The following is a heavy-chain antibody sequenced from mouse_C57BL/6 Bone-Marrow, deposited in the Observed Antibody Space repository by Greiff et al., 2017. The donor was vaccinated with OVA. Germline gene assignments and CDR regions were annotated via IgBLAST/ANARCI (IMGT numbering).Heavy chain of an antibody. V-gene: IGHV5-4*01. CDR3: ARDPPPNY. J-gene: IGHJ2*01. Sequence: EVMLVESGAGLVKPGASLKLSCAASGFTFSSYAMSWVRQTPEKRLEWVATISDGGSYTYYPDNVKGRFTISRDNAKINLYLQMSHLKAEDTAMYYCARDPPPNYWGQGTTLTVSS. CDR1: GFTFSSYA. CDR2: ISDGGSYT.